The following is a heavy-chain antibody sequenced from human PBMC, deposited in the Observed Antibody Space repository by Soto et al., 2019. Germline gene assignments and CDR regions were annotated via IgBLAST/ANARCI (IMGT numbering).Heavy chain of an antibody. CDR2: IYYSGST. V-gene: IGHV4-59*01. Sequence: SETLSLTCTVSGGSISSYYWSWIRQPPGKGLEWIGYIYYSGSTNYNPSLKSRVTISVDTSKNQFSLELSSVTAADTAVYYCARDNDYIDYARQEDAFDIWGQGTMVTVSS. CDR3: ARDNDYIDYARQEDAFDI. J-gene: IGHJ3*02. CDR1: GGSISSYY. D-gene: IGHD3-22*01.